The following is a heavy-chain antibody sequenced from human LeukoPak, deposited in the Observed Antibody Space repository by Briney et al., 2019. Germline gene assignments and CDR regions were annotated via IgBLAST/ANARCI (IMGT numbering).Heavy chain of an antibody. CDR1: GFTVSSNY. Sequence: GGSLRLSCAASGFTVSSNYMSWVRQAPGKGLEWVSVIYSGGSTYYADSVKGRFTISRDNSKNTLYLQMNSLRAEDTAVYYCARSHWIGGVGYYYMDVWGKGTTVTVSS. V-gene: IGHV3-53*01. CDR3: ARSHWIGGVGYYYMDV. CDR2: IYSGGST. J-gene: IGHJ6*03. D-gene: IGHD1-1*01.